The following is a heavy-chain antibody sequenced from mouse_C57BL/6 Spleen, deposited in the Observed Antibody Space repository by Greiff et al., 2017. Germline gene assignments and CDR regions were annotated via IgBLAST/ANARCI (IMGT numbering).Heavy chain of an antibody. CDR1: GYTFTDYW. V-gene: IGHV1-55*01. J-gene: IGHJ3*01. CDR3: ARSEEGYTVCFAY. D-gene: IGHD2-2*01. CDR2: IYPGCGST. Sequence: VQLQQPGAELVKPGASVKMSCKASGYTFTDYWMTWVKQRPGKGLEWIGDIYPGCGSTNYNEKFKSKATLTVDQSSSTAYMQLISLTSEDSAVYYCARSEEGYTVCFAYWGKGTPVTVSA.